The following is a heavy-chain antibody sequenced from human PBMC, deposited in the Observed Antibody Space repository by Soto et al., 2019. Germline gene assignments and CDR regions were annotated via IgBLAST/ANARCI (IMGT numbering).Heavy chain of an antibody. CDR3: ALIKDCSRTDCYLASLDP. V-gene: IGHV2-26*01. D-gene: IGHD2-2*01. CDR2: IFSNDEK. J-gene: IGHJ5*02. Sequence: SGPTLVNPTETLTLTCTVSGLSLNNGRLGVSWIRQPPGKALEWLAHIFSNDEKSYSTSLKSRLTISKDTSRSQVVLTMTNMDPVDSATYYCALIKDCSRTDCYLASLDPCGQGTMVTVYS. CDR1: GLSLNNGRLG.